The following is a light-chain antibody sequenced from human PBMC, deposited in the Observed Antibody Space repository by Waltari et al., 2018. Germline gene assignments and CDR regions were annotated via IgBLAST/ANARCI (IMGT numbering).Light chain of an antibody. V-gene: IGLV2-23*02. CDR1: SSDVGSYNL. CDR2: DVT. Sequence: QSALTQPASVSGSPGQSITISCTGTSSDVGSYNLVSWYQQHPGKAPKLMIYDVTKRPSWVSNRFSGSKSGNTASLTISGLQAEDEADYYCCSYAGSGTWVFGGGTKLTVL. J-gene: IGLJ3*02. CDR3: CSYAGSGTWV.